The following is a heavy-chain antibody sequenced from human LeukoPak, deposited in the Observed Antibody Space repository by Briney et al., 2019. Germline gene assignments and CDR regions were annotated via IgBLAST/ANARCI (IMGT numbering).Heavy chain of an antibody. J-gene: IGHJ3*02. D-gene: IGHD2-15*01. CDR1: GFTFSSYW. Sequence: GGSLRLSCAASGFTFSSYWMSWVRQAPGKGLEWVSYISSSGSAIYYADSVKGRFTISRDNAKNSLYLQMNSLRAEDTAVYYCVRVVVATDAFDIWGQGTMVTVSS. V-gene: IGHV3-48*04. CDR2: ISSSGSAI. CDR3: VRVVVATDAFDI.